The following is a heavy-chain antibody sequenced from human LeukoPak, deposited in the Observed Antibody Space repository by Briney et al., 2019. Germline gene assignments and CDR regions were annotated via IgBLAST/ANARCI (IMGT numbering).Heavy chain of an antibody. J-gene: IGHJ4*02. Sequence: GGSLRLSCLASGFAFSAYEMNWVRQAPGKGLKWVSYIAGSDTTTYYADSVKGRFTIFRDNAKNSLYLQMNSLRAEDTALYYCTTLGYHLDSWGQGTLVTVSS. D-gene: IGHD3-22*01. CDR3: TTLGYHLDS. CDR1: GFAFSAYE. CDR2: IAGSDTTT. V-gene: IGHV3-48*03.